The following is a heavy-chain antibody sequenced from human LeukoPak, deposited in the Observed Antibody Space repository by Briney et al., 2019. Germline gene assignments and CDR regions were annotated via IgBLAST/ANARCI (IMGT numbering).Heavy chain of an antibody. CDR1: GVSINNYY. J-gene: IGHJ5*02. CDR2: VYYSGST. Sequence: PSGTLSLTCSVSGVSINNYYWSWIREPPGRGLEWIGYVYYSGSTNYNPSLKSRVTISVDTSKNQFSLKLSSVTAADTAVYYCARHYGPWGQGTLVTVSS. CDR3: ARHYGP. D-gene: IGHD3-16*01. V-gene: IGHV4-59*01.